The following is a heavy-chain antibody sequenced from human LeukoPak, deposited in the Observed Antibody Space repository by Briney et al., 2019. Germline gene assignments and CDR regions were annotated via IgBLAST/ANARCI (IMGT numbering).Heavy chain of an antibody. V-gene: IGHV3-23*01. D-gene: IGHD3-3*01. CDR1: GFTFSSYA. Sequence: GGSLRLSCGASGFTFSSYAMSWVRQAPGKGLEWVSTISGTGGSTYYADSVKGRFTISRDNSKNTLYLQMNSLRAEDTAVYYCAPPFVFGNDWGQGPRVTVSS. J-gene: IGHJ4*02. CDR2: ISGTGGST. CDR3: APPFVFGND.